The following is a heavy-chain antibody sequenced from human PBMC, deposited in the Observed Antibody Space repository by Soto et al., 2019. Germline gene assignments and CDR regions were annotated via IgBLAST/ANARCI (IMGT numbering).Heavy chain of an antibody. D-gene: IGHD3-16*02. J-gene: IGHJ4*02. Sequence: SETLSLTCTVSGGSISSSSYYWGWIRQPPGKGLEWIGSIYYSGSTYYNPSLKSRVTISVDTSKNQFSLKLSSVTAADTAVYYCASIMITFGGVIAFIDYWGQGTLVTVSS. CDR1: GGSISSSSYY. V-gene: IGHV4-39*01. CDR3: ASIMITFGGVIAFIDY. CDR2: IYYSGST.